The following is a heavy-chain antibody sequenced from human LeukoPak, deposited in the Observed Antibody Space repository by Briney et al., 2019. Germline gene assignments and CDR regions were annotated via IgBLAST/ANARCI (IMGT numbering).Heavy chain of an antibody. D-gene: IGHD6-19*01. CDR2: ISGSGSST. Sequence: PGGSLRLSCAASGFSFSSYAMSWVRQAPGKGLEWVSAISGSGSSTYYADSVKGRFTISRDISRTTVYLQMNSLTVEDTAIYYCAKDLYTVPGACDHWGQGTLVTVSS. J-gene: IGHJ4*02. V-gene: IGHV3-23*01. CDR3: AKDLYTVPGACDH. CDR1: GFSFSSYA.